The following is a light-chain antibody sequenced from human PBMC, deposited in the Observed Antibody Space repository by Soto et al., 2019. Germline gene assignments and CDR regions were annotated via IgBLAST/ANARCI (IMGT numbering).Light chain of an antibody. V-gene: IGLV2-11*01. J-gene: IGLJ3*02. CDR3: CSYADNYSWV. CDR2: DVT. CDR1: GSDVGGYNY. Sequence: QPVLTQPRSVSGSPGQSVTISCTGTGSDVGGYNYVSWYQQHPGKAPKLMIYDVTIRPSGVPDRFSGSKSGNTASLTISGLQAEDEADYYCCSYADNYSWVFGGGTKVTVL.